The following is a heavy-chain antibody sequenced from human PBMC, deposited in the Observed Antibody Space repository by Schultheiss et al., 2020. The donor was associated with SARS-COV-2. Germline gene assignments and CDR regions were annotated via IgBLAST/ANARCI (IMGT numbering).Heavy chain of an antibody. D-gene: IGHD3-22*01. CDR3: ARVFHYYDSSGFDY. J-gene: IGHJ4*02. CDR1: GFTFSSYA. V-gene: IGHV3-23*01. CDR2: ISGSGGST. Sequence: AGSLRLSCAASGFTFSSYAMSWVRQAPGKGLEWVSAISGSGGSTYYADSVKGRFTISRDNSKNTLYLQMNSLRAEDTAVYYCARVFHYYDSSGFDYWGQGTLVTVSS.